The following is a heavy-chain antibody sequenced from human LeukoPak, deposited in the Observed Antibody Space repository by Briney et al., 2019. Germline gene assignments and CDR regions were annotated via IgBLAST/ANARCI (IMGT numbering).Heavy chain of an antibody. D-gene: IGHD3-3*01. CDR1: GFTFSSYA. Sequence: PGGSLRLSWAASGFTFSSYAMSWVRQAPGKGLEWVSAISGSGGSTYYADSVKGRFTISRDNSKNTLYLQMNSLRAEDTAVYYCAKGYQRITIFGVVIGDFDYWGQGTLVTVSS. V-gene: IGHV3-23*01. J-gene: IGHJ4*02. CDR2: ISGSGGST. CDR3: AKGYQRITIFGVVIGDFDY.